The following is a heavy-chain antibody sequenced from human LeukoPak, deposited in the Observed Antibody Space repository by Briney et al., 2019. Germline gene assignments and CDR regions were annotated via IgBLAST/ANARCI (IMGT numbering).Heavy chain of an antibody. CDR1: GGSFSGYY. CDR3: ARGRDHYGSGSYGDY. CDR2: INHSGST. J-gene: IGHJ4*02. V-gene: IGHV4-34*01. D-gene: IGHD3-10*01. Sequence: SETLSLTCAVYGGSFSGYYWSWIRQPPGKGLEWIGEINHSGSTNYNPSLKSRVTISVDTSKNQFSLKLNSVTAADTAVYYCARGRDHYGSGSYGDYWGPGTLVTVSS.